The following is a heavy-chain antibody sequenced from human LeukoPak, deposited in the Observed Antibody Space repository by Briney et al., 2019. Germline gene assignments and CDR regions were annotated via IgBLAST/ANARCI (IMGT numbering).Heavy chain of an antibody. Sequence: GGSLRLSCAASGFTVSSYEMSWVRQAPGKGLEWVSSVSGGSTYYADSRKGRFTISRDNSKNTLYLQMNSLRAEDTAVYYCAKLLNDYGDYYFDYWGQGTLVTVSS. CDR3: AKLLNDYGDYYFDY. CDR1: GFTVSSYE. J-gene: IGHJ4*02. V-gene: IGHV3-38-3*01. CDR2: VSGGST. D-gene: IGHD4-17*01.